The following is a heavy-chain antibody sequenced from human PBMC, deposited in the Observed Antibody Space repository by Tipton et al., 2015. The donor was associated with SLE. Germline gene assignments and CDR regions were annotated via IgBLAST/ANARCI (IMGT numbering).Heavy chain of an antibody. CDR3: ARFMGEQLVRAWFDP. J-gene: IGHJ5*02. CDR2: IYPGDFQT. V-gene: IGHV5-51*03. D-gene: IGHD6-6*01. Sequence: QSGAEVKKPGESLKISCKGSGYTFSDYWIGWVRQMPGKGLEWMAIIYPGDFQTRYSPSFQGQVTVSADKSLSTAYLQWSSLKASDTAMYYCARFMGEQLVRAWFDPWGQGTLVTVSS. CDR1: GYTFSDYW.